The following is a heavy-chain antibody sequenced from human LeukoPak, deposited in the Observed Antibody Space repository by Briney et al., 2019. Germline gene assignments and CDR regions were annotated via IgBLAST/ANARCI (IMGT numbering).Heavy chain of an antibody. CDR2: IYRSGST. V-gene: IGHV4-4*02. CDR3: AREGFGSGWYSGIYYFDY. J-gene: IGHJ4*02. D-gene: IGHD6-19*01. Sequence: SGTLSLTCAVSGGSISSSNWWSWIRQPPGKGLEWIGEIYRSGSTNYNPSLKSRVTISVDTSKNQFSLKLSSVTAADTAVYYCAREGFGSGWYSGIYYFDYWGQGTLVTVSS. CDR1: GGSISSSNW.